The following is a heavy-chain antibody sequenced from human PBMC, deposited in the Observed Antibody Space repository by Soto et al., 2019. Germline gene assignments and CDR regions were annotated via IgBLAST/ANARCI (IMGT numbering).Heavy chain of an antibody. CDR1: GYTFTGYY. CDR2: INPNSGGT. CDR3: ARASGDPYYYYGMDV. D-gene: IGHD4-17*01. Sequence: ASVKVSCKASGYTFTGYYMHWVRQAPGQGLEWMGWINPNSGGTNYAQKFQGWVTMTRDTSISTAYMELSRLRSDDTAVYYCARASGDPYYYYGMDVWGQGTTVTVSS. V-gene: IGHV1-2*04. J-gene: IGHJ6*02.